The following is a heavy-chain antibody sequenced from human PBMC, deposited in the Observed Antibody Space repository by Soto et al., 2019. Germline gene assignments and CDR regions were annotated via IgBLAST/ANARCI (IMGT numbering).Heavy chain of an antibody. J-gene: IGHJ6*02. Sequence: SVKVSCKACGGTFSSYTISWVRQAPGQGLEWMGRIIPILGIANYAQKFQGRVTITADKSTSTAYMELSSLRSEDTAVYYCARDLRDRMVTRSHGMDVWGQGTTVTVSS. CDR1: GGTFSSYT. V-gene: IGHV1-69*04. D-gene: IGHD2-21*02. CDR3: ARDLRDRMVTRSHGMDV. CDR2: IIPILGIA.